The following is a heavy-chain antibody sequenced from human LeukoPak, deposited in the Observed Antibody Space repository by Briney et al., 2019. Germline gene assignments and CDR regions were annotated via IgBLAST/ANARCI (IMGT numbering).Heavy chain of an antibody. CDR3: AITGGPTVTAFDL. D-gene: IGHD4-17*01. Sequence: GGSLRLSCVASGFIFSNYWMSWVRQAPGKRLEWVANINHDGTDKNYVDSVKGRFTISRDNAKSSLYLQMNSLRVEDTAVYYCAITGGPTVTAFDLWGQGILVTVSS. CDR2: INHDGTDK. V-gene: IGHV3-7*02. J-gene: IGHJ4*02. CDR1: GFIFSNYW.